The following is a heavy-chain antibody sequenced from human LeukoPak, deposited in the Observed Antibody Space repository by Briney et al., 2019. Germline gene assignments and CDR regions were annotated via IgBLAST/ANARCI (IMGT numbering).Heavy chain of an antibody. D-gene: IGHD3-9*01. CDR3: AKDQVLRYFDWLFY. CDR2: ISGSGGST. V-gene: IGHV3-23*01. Sequence: GGSLRLSCAASGFAFSSYAMSWVRQAPGKGLEWVSAISGSGGSTYYADSVKGRFTISRDNSKNTLYLQMNSLRAEDTAVYYCAKDQVLRYFDWLFYWGQGTLVTVSS. CDR1: GFAFSSYA. J-gene: IGHJ4*02.